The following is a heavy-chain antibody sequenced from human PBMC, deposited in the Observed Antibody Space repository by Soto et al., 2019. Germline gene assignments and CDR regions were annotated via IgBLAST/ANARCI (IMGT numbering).Heavy chain of an antibody. J-gene: IGHJ6*02. Sequence: ASVKVSCKASGYTFTSYGISWVRQAPGQGLEWMGWISAYNGNTNYAQKLQGRVTMTTDTSTSTAYMELRSLRSDDTAVYYCASQEDSSGWYVDYYYGMDVWGQGTTVTVSS. V-gene: IGHV1-18*01. D-gene: IGHD6-19*01. CDR1: GYTFTSYG. CDR2: ISAYNGNT. CDR3: ASQEDSSGWYVDYYYGMDV.